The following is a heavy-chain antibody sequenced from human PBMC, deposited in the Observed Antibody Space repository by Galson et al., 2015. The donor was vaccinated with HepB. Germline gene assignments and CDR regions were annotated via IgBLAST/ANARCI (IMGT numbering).Heavy chain of an antibody. CDR2: LSGGGGST. CDR1: GFTFSSYA. V-gene: IGHV3-23*01. CDR3: ARTNTVFTPPGY. Sequence: SLRLSCAASGFTFSSYAMTWVRQAPGKGLEWVSTLSGGGGSTYYADSVKGRFTISRDNSKNTLYLQMNSLRAEDTAVYYCARTNTVFTPPGYWGQGTLVTVSS. D-gene: IGHD1-7*01. J-gene: IGHJ4*02.